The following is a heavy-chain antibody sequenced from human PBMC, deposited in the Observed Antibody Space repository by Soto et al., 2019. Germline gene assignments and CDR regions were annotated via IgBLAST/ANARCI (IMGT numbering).Heavy chain of an antibody. CDR3: ARGDNWNYYYYYGMDV. V-gene: IGHV1-8*01. D-gene: IGHD1-20*01. Sequence: GASVKVSFKASGYTFTSYDINWVRQATGQGLEWMGWMNPNSGNTGYAQKFQGRVTMTRNTPISTAYMELSSLRSEDTAVYYCARGDNWNYYYYYGMDVWGQGTTVTVSS. CDR1: GYTFTSYD. J-gene: IGHJ6*02. CDR2: MNPNSGNT.